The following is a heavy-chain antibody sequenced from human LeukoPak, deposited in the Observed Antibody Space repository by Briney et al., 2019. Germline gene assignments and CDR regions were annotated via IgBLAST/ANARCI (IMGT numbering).Heavy chain of an antibody. J-gene: IGHJ6*02. Sequence: GGSLRLSCAASGFTFSSYSMNWVRQAPGKGLEWVSYISSSSSTIYYADSVKGRFTISRDNAKNSLYLQMSGLRGEDTAVYYCAKNYESGRGVPYGMDVWGQGTTVTVSS. CDR2: ISSSSSTI. D-gene: IGHD3-10*01. CDR1: GFTFSSYS. CDR3: AKNYESGRGVPYGMDV. V-gene: IGHV3-48*01.